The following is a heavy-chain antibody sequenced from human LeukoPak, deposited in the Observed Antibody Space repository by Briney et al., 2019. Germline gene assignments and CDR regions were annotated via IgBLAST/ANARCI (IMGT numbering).Heavy chain of an antibody. CDR1: GGSFSGYY. CDR2: INHSGST. Sequence: SETLSLTCAVYGGSFSGYYWSWIRQPPGKGLEWIGEINHSGSTNYNPSLKSLVTISVDTSKNQFSLKLSSVTAADTAVYYCARSVLYFSYYFDYWGQGTLVTVSS. CDR3: ARSVLYFSYYFDY. J-gene: IGHJ4*02. D-gene: IGHD2-8*01. V-gene: IGHV4-34*01.